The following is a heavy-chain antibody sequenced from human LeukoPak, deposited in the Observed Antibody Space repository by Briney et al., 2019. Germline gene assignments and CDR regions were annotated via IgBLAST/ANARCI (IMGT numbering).Heavy chain of an antibody. J-gene: IGHJ4*02. D-gene: IGHD3-9*01. CDR3: ARRTSILYYFDY. V-gene: IGHV4-61*02. CDR2: IYTSGST. CDR1: GGSISSGSYY. Sequence: SQTLSLTCTVSGGSISSGSYYWTWIRQPAVKGLEWIGRIYTSGSTNYNPSLKSRVTISVDTSKNQFSLKLSSVTAADTAVYYCARRTSILYYFDYWGQGTLVTVSS.